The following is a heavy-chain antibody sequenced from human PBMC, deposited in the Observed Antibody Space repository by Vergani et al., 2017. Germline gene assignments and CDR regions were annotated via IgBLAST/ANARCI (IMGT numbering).Heavy chain of an antibody. D-gene: IGHD3/OR15-3a*01. CDR1: GGSITSGSFY. CDR3: ARGETRTDWFDP. Sequence: QLQLHKSGPGLVKPSETLSLTCTVSGGSITSGSFYWSWIRQPAGKGLEWIGRIHSSGTTNYNPSLNGRVTIFVDKSKNLLSLRLNSVTAADTAVYYCARGETRTDWFDPWGQGTLVTVSS. V-gene: IGHV4-61*02. J-gene: IGHJ5*02. CDR2: IHSSGTT.